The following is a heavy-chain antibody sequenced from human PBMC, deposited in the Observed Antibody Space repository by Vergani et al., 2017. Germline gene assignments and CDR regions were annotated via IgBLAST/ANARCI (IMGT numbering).Heavy chain of an antibody. Sequence: EVQLVESGGGLVQPGGSLRLSCAASGFTVSSNYMSWVRQAPGKGLEWVSVIYSGSSTYYTDSVKGRFTIARPNAKNTLYLQMNSLRAEDTAVYYCAKQDEYYYGSGSYYPEDVWGQGTTVTVSS. V-gene: IGHV3-53*04. J-gene: IGHJ6*02. CDR2: IYSGSST. D-gene: IGHD3-10*01. CDR3: AKQDEYYYGSGSYYPEDV. CDR1: GFTVSSNY.